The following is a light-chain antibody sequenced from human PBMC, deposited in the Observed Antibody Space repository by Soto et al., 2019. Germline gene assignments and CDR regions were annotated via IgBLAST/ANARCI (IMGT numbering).Light chain of an antibody. CDR2: DAS. Sequence: EIVLTQSPATLSLSPGERATLSCRASQSVSSYLAWYQQKPGQAPRLLIYDASNRATGIPARFSGSGSGTDFTLTISSLEPEDFATYYCQQAYTVPLTFGQGTKVEVK. J-gene: IGKJ1*01. CDR3: QQAYTVPLT. CDR1: QSVSSY. V-gene: IGKV3-11*01.